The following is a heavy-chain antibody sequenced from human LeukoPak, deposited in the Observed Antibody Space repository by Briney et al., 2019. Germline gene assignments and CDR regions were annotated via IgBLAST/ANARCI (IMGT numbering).Heavy chain of an antibody. J-gene: IGHJ4*02. V-gene: IGHV4-30-2*01. Sequence: SETLSLTCAVSGGSISSGGYSWRWIRQPPGKGLEWIGYIYHSGSTYYNPSLKSRVTISVDRSKNQFSLKLSSVTAADTAVYYCARGWYGDYAGDYFDYWGQGTLVTVSS. CDR2: IYHSGST. D-gene: IGHD4-17*01. CDR3: ARGWYGDYAGDYFDY. CDR1: GGSISSGGYS.